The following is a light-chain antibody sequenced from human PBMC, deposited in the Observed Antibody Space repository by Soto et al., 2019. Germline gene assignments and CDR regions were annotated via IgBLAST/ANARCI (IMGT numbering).Light chain of an antibody. CDR1: QSVTTQ. J-gene: IGKJ1*01. Sequence: IVLTQSPGTLSLSPGERATLSCRASQSVTTQLAWYQQKPGQAPRLIIHGASSRATGGPDRITGSGSGTDFPLAISRLEPEDFAVYYCQQYGGSTRTFGQGTKVEIK. CDR3: QQYGGSTRT. CDR2: GAS. V-gene: IGKV3-20*01.